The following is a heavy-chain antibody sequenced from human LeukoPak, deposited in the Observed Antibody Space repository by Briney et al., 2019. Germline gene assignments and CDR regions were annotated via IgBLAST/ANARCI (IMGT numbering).Heavy chain of an antibody. J-gene: IGHJ4*02. V-gene: IGHV4-4*07. CDR2: IYTSGST. Sequence: PSETLSHTCTVSSGSISSYYWSWIRQPAGRGLEWIGRIYTSGSTNYNPSLKSRVTMSVDSSKNQFSLKLSSVTAADTAVYYCAREGYYDSSGYYYVGNYFDYWGQGTLVTVSS. D-gene: IGHD3-22*01. CDR3: AREGYYDSSGYYYVGNYFDY. CDR1: SGSISSYY.